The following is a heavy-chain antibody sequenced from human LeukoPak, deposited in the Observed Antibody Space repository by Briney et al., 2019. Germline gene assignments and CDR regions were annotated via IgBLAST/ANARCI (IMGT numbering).Heavy chain of an antibody. Sequence: PGGSLRLSCAASGFTFSSYGMHWVRQAPGKGLEWVAVISYDGSNKYYADSVKGRFTVSRDNSKNTLYLQMNSLRAEDTAVYYCAKERVTLWGQGTLVTVSS. J-gene: IGHJ4*02. CDR1: GFTFSSYG. D-gene: IGHD2-21*02. CDR2: ISYDGSNK. CDR3: AKERVTL. V-gene: IGHV3-30*18.